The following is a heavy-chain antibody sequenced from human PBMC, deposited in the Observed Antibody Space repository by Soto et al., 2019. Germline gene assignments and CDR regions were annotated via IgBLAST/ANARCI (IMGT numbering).Heavy chain of an antibody. Sequence: QVQLQESGPGLVKPSQTLSLTCTVSGGSISSGGYYWSWIRQHPGKGLEWIGYIYYSGSTYYNPSLKSPVTISLDTSKNQFSLKLSSVTAADTAVYFCARDSPYDFWSGYSNAFDIWGQGTMVTVSS. CDR2: IYYSGST. V-gene: IGHV4-31*01. J-gene: IGHJ3*02. CDR3: ARDSPYDFWSGYSNAFDI. CDR1: GGSISSGGYY. D-gene: IGHD3-3*01.